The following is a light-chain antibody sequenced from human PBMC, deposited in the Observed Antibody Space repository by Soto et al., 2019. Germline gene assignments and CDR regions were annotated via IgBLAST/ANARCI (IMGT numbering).Light chain of an antibody. Sequence: QSALTQPASVSGSPGQSITISCTGTSSDVGGYNYVSWYQHHPGKAPKVMIYEVSNRPSGVSNRFSGSKSGNTASLTISGLQAEDEADYYCSSYTRSSTWVFGGGTKLTVL. J-gene: IGLJ3*02. CDR2: EVS. CDR3: SSYTRSSTWV. CDR1: SSDVGGYNY. V-gene: IGLV2-14*01.